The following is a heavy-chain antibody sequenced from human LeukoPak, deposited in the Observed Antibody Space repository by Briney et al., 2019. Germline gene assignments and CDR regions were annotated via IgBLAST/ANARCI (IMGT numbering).Heavy chain of an antibody. Sequence: GGSLRLSCAASGFSLSAYWMTWVRQAPGKGLGWVANINRDGSQKNHVDSVTGRSTISRHNSKNSLYLQTNSLTAEDTSVYFCAGENPYPSGSRFYDRFDYWGQGTLVTVSS. CDR3: AGENPYPSGSRFYDRFDY. D-gene: IGHD2-15*01. CDR2: INRDGSQK. CDR1: GFSLSAYW. J-gene: IGHJ4*01. V-gene: IGHV3-7*01.